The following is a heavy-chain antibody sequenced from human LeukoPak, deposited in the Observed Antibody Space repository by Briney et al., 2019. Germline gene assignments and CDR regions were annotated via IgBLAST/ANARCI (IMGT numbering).Heavy chain of an antibody. Sequence: GSLRLSCVASGFTFRDYHMSWIRQAPGKGLESISYIGDSDSPIYYADSVKGRFTTSGDIANHSLYLQMNSLRAEDTAVYYCARALAVAGDFDYWGQGTLVTVSS. CDR1: GFTFRDYH. D-gene: IGHD6-19*01. CDR3: ARALAVAGDFDY. CDR2: IGDSDSPI. V-gene: IGHV3-11*01. J-gene: IGHJ4*02.